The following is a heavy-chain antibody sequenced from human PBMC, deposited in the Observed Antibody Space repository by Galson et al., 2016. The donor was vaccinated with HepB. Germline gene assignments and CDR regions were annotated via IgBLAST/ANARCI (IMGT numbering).Heavy chain of an antibody. D-gene: IGHD2-21*01. V-gene: IGHV3-74*01. J-gene: IGHJ6*04. CDR3: ARGSRSIPNALDI. CDR1: GFTFSSYW. Sequence: SLRLSCAASGFTFSSYWMHWVRQTPGKGLVWVSRINGDGSSTNYADSVKGRFTISRENAKNTLFLQMNSLGAEDTAVYYCARGSRSIPNALDIWGKGTTVTVSS. CDR2: INGDGSST.